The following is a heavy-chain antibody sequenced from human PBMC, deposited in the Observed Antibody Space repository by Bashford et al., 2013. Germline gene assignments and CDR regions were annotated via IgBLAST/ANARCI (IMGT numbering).Heavy chain of an antibody. Sequence: SVKVSCKASGGIFSSYAISWVRQAPGQGLEWMGGIMPLFGTANYAQKFQGRVTITADESTSTAYMELSSLRSEDTAVYYCARTPSNWAKGHYYYMDVWGKGTTVTVSS. J-gene: IGHJ6*03. V-gene: IGHV1-69*13. CDR1: GGIFSSYA. CDR2: IMPLFGTA. D-gene: IGHD7-27*01. CDR3: ARTPSNWAKGHYYYMDV.